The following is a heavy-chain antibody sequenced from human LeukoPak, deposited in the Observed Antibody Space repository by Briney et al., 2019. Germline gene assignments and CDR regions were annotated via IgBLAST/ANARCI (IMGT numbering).Heavy chain of an antibody. CDR2: IYTSGST. D-gene: IGHD5-18*01. J-gene: IGHJ3*02. CDR3: AREMDTAMAIDAFDI. CDR1: GGSISSYY. V-gene: IGHV4-4*07. Sequence: PSETLSLTCTVSGGSISSYYWSWIRQPAGMGLEWIGRIYTSGSTNYNPSLKSRVTMSVDTSKNQFSLKLSSVTAADTAVYYCAREMDTAMAIDAFDIWGQGTMVTVSS.